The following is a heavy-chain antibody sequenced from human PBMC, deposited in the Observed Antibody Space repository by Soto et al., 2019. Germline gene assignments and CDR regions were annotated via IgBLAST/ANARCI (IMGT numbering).Heavy chain of an antibody. CDR3: ARGDSTDCSNGVCSFFYNHDMDV. J-gene: IGHJ6*02. D-gene: IGHD2-8*01. V-gene: IGHV1-2*04. CDR1: GYSFTDYH. Sequence: ASVKVSCKASGYSFTDYHIHWVRQAPGQGLEWLGRINPKSGGTSTAQKFQGWVTMTTDTSISTASMELTRLTSDDTAIHYCARGDSTDCSNGVCSFFYNHDMDVWGQGTTVTVSS. CDR2: INPKSGGT.